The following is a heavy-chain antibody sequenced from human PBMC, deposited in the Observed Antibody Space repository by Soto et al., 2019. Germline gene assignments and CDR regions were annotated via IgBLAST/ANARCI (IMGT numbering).Heavy chain of an antibody. CDR3: TTPVRGVIIGGDY. CDR1: GFTFSNAW. V-gene: IGHV3-15*01. CDR2: IKSKTDGGTT. Sequence: GESLKISCAASGFTFSNAWMSWVRQAPGKGLEWVGRIKSKTDGGTTDYAAPVKGRFTISRDDSKNTLYLQMNSLKTEDTAVYYCTTPVRGVIIGGDYWGQGTLVTVSS. J-gene: IGHJ4*02. D-gene: IGHD3-10*01.